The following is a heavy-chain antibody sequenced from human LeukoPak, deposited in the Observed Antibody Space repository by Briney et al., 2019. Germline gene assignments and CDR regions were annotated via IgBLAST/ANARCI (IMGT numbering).Heavy chain of an antibody. D-gene: IGHD3-10*01. J-gene: IGHJ4*02. Sequence: SETLSPTCTVSGDSISRYYWSWIRQPPGKGPEWIGHIYYSGSANYNPSLKSRVTISIDTSKNQFSLKLSSVTAADTAMYYCARHIGRVLPFDYWGQGTLVTVSS. CDR1: GDSISRYY. CDR3: ARHIGRVLPFDY. CDR2: IYYSGSA. V-gene: IGHV4-59*08.